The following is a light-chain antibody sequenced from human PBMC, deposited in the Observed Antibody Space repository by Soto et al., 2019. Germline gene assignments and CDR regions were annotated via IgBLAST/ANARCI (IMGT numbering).Light chain of an antibody. CDR3: QVWDRSTDHRV. CDR2: HDR. CDR1: NIGTKT. V-gene: IGLV3-21*04. Sequence: SYELTQPPSVSVAPGRTATITCGGNNIGTKTVHWYQRKPGQAPLLVMYHDRDRPSGIPERFSGSNSGNTATLTISRVEAGDEADYYCQVWDRSTDHRVFGGGTKLTVL. J-gene: IGLJ2*01.